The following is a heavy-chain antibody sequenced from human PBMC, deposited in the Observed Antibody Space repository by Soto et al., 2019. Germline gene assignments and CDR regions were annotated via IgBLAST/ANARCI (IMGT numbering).Heavy chain of an antibody. CDR1: GYTFTSYA. J-gene: IGHJ4*02. D-gene: IGHD6-19*01. V-gene: IGHV1-3*01. CDR2: INAGNGNT. CDR3: ARDIAVAGTAGY. Sequence: ASVKVSCKASGYTFTSYAMRWVRQAPGQRLEWMGWINAGNGNTKYSQKFQGRVTITRDTSASTAYMELSSLRSEDTAVYYCARDIAVAGTAGYWGQGTLVTV.